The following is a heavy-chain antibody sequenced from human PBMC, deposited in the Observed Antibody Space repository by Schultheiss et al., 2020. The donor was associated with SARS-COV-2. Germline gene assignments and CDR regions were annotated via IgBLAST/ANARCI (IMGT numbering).Heavy chain of an antibody. CDR3: ARDFGIARIYYGMDV. D-gene: IGHD6-13*01. CDR2: ISSNGGST. Sequence: GESLKISCAASGFTFSGSAMHWVRQAPGKGLEYVSAISSNGGSTYYADSVKGRFTISRDNSKNTLYLQMNSLRAEDTAVYYCARDFGIARIYYGMDVWGQGTTVTVSS. V-gene: IGHV3-64*04. CDR1: GFTFSGSA. J-gene: IGHJ6*02.